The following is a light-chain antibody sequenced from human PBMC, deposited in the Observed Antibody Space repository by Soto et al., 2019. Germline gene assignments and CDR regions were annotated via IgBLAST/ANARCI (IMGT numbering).Light chain of an antibody. CDR2: NHN. J-gene: IGLJ3*02. Sequence: QSVLTQPPSASGTPGQRVSISCSGSSSNIGRNSVNWYQRFPGTAPKLLIYNHNQRPSGVPDRFSGSKFGTSVSLVISGLQSKDEADYYCAAWDDSLSGVVFGGGTKRTVL. CDR1: SSNIGRNS. V-gene: IGLV1-44*01. CDR3: AAWDDSLSGVV.